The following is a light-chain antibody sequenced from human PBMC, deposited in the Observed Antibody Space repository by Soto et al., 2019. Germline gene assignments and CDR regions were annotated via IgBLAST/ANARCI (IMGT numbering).Light chain of an antibody. V-gene: IGLV2-11*01. J-gene: IGLJ1*01. Sequence: QSVLTQPRSVSGSPGQSVSISCTGTSSDVGGYNYVSWYQQHPGKAPKVMIYDVSKRPSGVPDRFSGSKSGNTASLTISGLQSEDEADYYCCSYAGRYIYVFGTGTKVT. CDR2: DVS. CDR3: CSYAGRYIYV. CDR1: SSDVGGYNY.